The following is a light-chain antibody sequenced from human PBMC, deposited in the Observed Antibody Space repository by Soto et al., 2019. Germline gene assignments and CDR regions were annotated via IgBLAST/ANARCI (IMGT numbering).Light chain of an antibody. CDR1: QSISSW. J-gene: IGKJ1*01. Sequence: IQMTQSPSTLSASVGDRVTITCRASQSISSWLAWYQQTPGKAPKLLIYKASSLASGVPSRFSGSGSGTEFTLTISSLQPDDFATYYCQQYNTHGTFGQGTKVDIK. V-gene: IGKV1-5*03. CDR2: KAS. CDR3: QQYNTHGT.